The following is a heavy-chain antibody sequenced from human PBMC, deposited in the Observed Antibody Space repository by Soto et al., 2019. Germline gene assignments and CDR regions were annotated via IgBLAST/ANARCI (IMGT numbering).Heavy chain of an antibody. CDR3: AREYSSSSGRAFDI. V-gene: IGHV3-48*02. J-gene: IGHJ3*02. Sequence: GGSLRLSCAASGFTFSSYSMNWVRQAPGKGLEWVSYISSSSSTIYYADSVKGRFTISRDNAKNSLYLQMNSLRDEDTAVYYCAREYSSSSGRAFDIWGQGTMVTVSS. D-gene: IGHD6-6*01. CDR2: ISSSSSTI. CDR1: GFTFSSYS.